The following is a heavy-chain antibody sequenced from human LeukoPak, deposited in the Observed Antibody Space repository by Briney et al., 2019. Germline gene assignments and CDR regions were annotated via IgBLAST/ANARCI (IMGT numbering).Heavy chain of an antibody. D-gene: IGHD3-10*01. J-gene: IGHJ3*02. Sequence: ASVKLSCKFSGYNFDNYGIGWVRQAPGQGLEWMGWISPYSGNTNYGQKLQGRVTMTTDTSTNTAYMELRRLGLDDTAIYYCARGEFPLDAFDIWGQGTMVTVSS. V-gene: IGHV1-18*01. CDR1: GYNFDNYG. CDR2: ISPYSGNT. CDR3: ARGEFPLDAFDI.